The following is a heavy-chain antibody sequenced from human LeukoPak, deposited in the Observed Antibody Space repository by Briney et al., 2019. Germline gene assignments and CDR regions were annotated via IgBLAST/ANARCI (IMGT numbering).Heavy chain of an antibody. CDR3: ARSHYYGSGMSSDY. CDR2: IIPIFGTA. D-gene: IGHD3-10*01. V-gene: IGHV1-69*01. CDR1: GGTFSSYA. J-gene: IGHJ4*02. Sequence: GASVKVLCKASGGTFSSYAISWERQAPGQGLEWMGGIIPIFGTANYAQKFQGRVTITADESTSTAYMELSSLRSEDTAVYYCARSHYYGSGMSSDYWGQGTLVTVSS.